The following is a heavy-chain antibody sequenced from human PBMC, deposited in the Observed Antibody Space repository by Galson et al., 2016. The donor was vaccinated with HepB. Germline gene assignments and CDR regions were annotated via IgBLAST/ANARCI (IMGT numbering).Heavy chain of an antibody. CDR2: ISYDGNNN. J-gene: IGHJ3*02. CDR1: GFTFSYYG. Sequence: SLRLSCAAYGFTFSYYGMHWVRQAPGEGLEWVAVISYDGNNNYYVDSVKGRFTISRDNSQNTLFLQMNRLRTEDTAIYYCAKVRGDYYYDTSGLDAFDIWGQGTMVTVSS. CDR3: AKVRGDYYYDTSGLDAFDI. D-gene: IGHD3-22*01. V-gene: IGHV3-30*18.